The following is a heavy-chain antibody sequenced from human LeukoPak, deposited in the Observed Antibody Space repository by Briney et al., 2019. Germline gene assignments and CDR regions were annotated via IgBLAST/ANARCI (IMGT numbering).Heavy chain of an antibody. V-gene: IGHV4-39*01. CDR3: ASPWELLGAFDI. Sequence: SETLSLTCTVSGGSISSSSYYWGWIRQPPGTGLEWIGSIYYSGSTYYNPSLKSRVTISVDTSKNQFSLKLSSVTAADTAVYYCASPWELLGAFDIWGQGTMVTVSS. CDR2: IYYSGST. CDR1: GGSISSSSYY. D-gene: IGHD1-26*01. J-gene: IGHJ3*02.